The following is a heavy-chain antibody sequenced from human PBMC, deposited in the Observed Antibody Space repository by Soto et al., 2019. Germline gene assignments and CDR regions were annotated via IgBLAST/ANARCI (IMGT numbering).Heavy chain of an antibody. CDR2: IYHSGST. CDR3: SSADYCDYFYYYGMDV. Sequence: SETLSLTCAVSGGSIRNNNWWIWVRQPPGKGLEWIGEIYHSGSTNYNPSLNSRVTISLDKSKNQFSLKLSSVTAAHTSVYYFSSADYCDYFYYYGMDVFGQGTTVTVSS. CDR1: GGSIRNNNW. V-gene: IGHV4-4*02. D-gene: IGHD4-17*01. J-gene: IGHJ6*02.